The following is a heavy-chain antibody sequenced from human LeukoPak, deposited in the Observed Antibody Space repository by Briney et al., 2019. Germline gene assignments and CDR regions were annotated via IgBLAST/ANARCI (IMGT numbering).Heavy chain of an antibody. D-gene: IGHD2-21*01. Sequence: PSQTLSLTCTVSGGSISSGSYYWSWIRQPAGKGLEWIGRMSISGSTNYNPSLNSQVTISVDTSKNQFSLKLSSVTAADTAVYYCAADPLWSAGAYWGQGTLVTVSS. V-gene: IGHV4-61*02. CDR2: MSISGST. CDR1: GGSISSGSYY. J-gene: IGHJ4*02. CDR3: AADPLWSAGAY.